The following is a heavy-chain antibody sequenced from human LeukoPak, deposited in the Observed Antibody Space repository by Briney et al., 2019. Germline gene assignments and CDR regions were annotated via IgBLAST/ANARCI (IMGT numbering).Heavy chain of an antibody. V-gene: IGHV3-23*01. Sequence: GGSLRLSCRASGFTFGDYAMSWVRQAPGKGLEWVSAVRGSGTDTYYADSVKGRFTISRDNSKNTLYLQMNSLRDEDTALYYCAKAGIGVVGYFDYWGQGTLVTVSS. CDR3: AKAGIGVVGYFDY. CDR1: GFTFGDYA. J-gene: IGHJ4*02. D-gene: IGHD6-19*01. CDR2: VRGSGTDT.